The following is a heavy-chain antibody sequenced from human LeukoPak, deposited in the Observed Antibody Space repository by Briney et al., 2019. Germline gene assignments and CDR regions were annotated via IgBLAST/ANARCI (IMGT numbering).Heavy chain of an antibody. CDR3: ARKAYGMDV. J-gene: IGHJ6*04. CDR2: IKQDGSEK. V-gene: IGHV3-7*03. Sequence: GGSLRLSCAASGFTFSNYWMSWVRQAPGKGLEWVASIKQDGSEKYYVDSVKGQFTIFRDDAKNSLYLQMNSLRAEDTAVYYCARKAYGMDVWGKGTTVTVSS. CDR1: GFTFSNYW.